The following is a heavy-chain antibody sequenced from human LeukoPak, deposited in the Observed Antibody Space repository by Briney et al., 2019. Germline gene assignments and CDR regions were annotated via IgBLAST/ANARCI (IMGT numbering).Heavy chain of an antibody. V-gene: IGHV7-4-1*02. D-gene: IGHD4-17*01. CDR3: ATFYDYGDYFGYYYYMDV. Sequence: ASVKVSCKASGYTFTSYAMNWVRQAPGQGLEWMGWINTNTGNPTYAQGFTGRFVFSLDTSVSTAYLQISSLKAEDTAVYYCATFYDYGDYFGYYYYMDVWGKGTTVTVSS. CDR2: INTNTGNP. CDR1: GYTFTSYA. J-gene: IGHJ6*03.